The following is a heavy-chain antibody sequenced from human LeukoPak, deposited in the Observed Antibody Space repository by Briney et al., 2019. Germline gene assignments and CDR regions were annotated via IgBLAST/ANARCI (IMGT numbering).Heavy chain of an antibody. CDR3: ARDGGLYCSGGNCYGGLDYYYYMDV. CDR1: GFTFSSYE. D-gene: IGHD2-15*01. V-gene: IGHV3-48*03. Sequence: GGSLRLSCAASGFTFSSYEMNWVRQAPGKGLEWVSYISSSGSTIYYADSVKGRFTISRDNAKNSLYLQMNSLRAEDTAVYYCARDGGLYCSGGNCYGGLDYYYYMDVWGKGTTVTVSS. J-gene: IGHJ6*03. CDR2: ISSSGSTI.